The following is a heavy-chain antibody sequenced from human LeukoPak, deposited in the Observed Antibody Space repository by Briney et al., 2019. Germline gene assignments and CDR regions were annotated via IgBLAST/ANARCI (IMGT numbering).Heavy chain of an antibody. CDR1: GFSLSTSGMC. D-gene: IGHD6-25*01. V-gene: IGHV2-70*11. Sequence: SGPALVKPTQTFTLTCTFSGFSLSTSGMCVTWIRQPPGKALEWLARIDWDDDKYYSTSLKTRLTISKDTSKNQVVLTMTNMDPVDTATYYCPRIEAAADSLDYWGQGTLVTVSS. J-gene: IGHJ4*02. CDR3: PRIEAAADSLDY. CDR2: IDWDDDK.